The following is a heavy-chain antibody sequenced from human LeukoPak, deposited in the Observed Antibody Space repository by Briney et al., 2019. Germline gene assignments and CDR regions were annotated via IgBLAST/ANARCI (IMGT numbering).Heavy chain of an antibody. CDR2: IYPGDSDT. D-gene: IGHD2-2*02. CDR1: GYSFTSYW. CDR3: ARVVPAAIPRPWFDP. J-gene: IGHJ5*02. Sequence: GESLKIYCKGSGYSFTSYWIGWVRQMPGKGLEWMGIIYPGDSDTRYSPSLQGQVTISADKSISTAYLQWSSLKASDTSMYYCARVVPAAIPRPWFDPWGQGTLVTVSS. V-gene: IGHV5-51*01.